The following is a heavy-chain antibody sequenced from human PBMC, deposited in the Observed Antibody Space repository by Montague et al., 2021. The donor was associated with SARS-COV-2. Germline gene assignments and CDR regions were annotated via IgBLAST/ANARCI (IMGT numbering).Heavy chain of an antibody. CDR1: GGSITTNIDY. CDR2: LDYTGNT. J-gene: IGHJ3*01. Sequence: SETLSLTCTVSGGSITTNIDYWAWIRQPPGKGLVWIVSLDYTGNTYYNPTLKSTVTIAVVTSKNHFTLKPSAVTAAETAVYYCARLKRYFDSSGSPSAFDVWGQGTKVTVSS. CDR3: ARLKRYFDSSGSPSAFDV. V-gene: IGHV4-39*02. D-gene: IGHD3-22*01.